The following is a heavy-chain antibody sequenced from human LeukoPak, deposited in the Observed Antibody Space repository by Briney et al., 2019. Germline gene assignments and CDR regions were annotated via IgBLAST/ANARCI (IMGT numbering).Heavy chain of an antibody. CDR1: GGSISSSSYY. CDR3: ARVEMATAY. D-gene: IGHD5-24*01. J-gene: IGHJ4*02. Sequence: SETLSLTCTVSGGSISSSSYYWGWIRQPPGKGLEWIGSIYYSGSTYYNPSLKSRVTISVDTSKNQFSLKPSSVTAADTAVYYCARVEMATAYWGQGTLVTVSS. CDR2: IYYSGST. V-gene: IGHV4-39*01.